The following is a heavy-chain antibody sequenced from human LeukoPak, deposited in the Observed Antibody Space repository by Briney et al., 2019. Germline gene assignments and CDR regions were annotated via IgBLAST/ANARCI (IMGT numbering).Heavy chain of an antibody. CDR3: ARWAYCGGDCYLDHFDY. V-gene: IGHV4-39*01. D-gene: IGHD2-21*02. CDR1: GGSISSSNYY. CDR2: IYYSGST. Sequence: PSETLSLTCTVSGGSISSSNYYWGWIRQPPGKGLEWIGSIYYSGSTYYNPSLKSRVTISVDTSRNQFSLKLSSVTAADTAVYYCARWAYCGGDCYLDHFDYWGQGTLVTVSS. J-gene: IGHJ4*02.